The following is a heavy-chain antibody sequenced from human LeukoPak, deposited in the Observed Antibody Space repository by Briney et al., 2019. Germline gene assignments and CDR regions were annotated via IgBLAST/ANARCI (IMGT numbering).Heavy chain of an antibody. CDR1: GFTFSSYS. Sequence: GGSLRLSCAASGFTFSSYSMNWVRQAPGKGLEWVSYISSSSGTIYYADSVKGRFTISRDNAKNSLYLQMNSLRVEDTAVYYCARGELPDDNSGYAFDCWGQGTLVTVSS. J-gene: IGHJ4*02. CDR2: ISSSSGTI. CDR3: ARGELPDDNSGYAFDC. V-gene: IGHV3-48*01. D-gene: IGHD3-22*01.